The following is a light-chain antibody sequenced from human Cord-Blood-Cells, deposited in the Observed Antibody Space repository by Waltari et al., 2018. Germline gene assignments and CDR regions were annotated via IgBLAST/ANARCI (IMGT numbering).Light chain of an antibody. Sequence: QPVLTQSSSASASLGSSVKLTCTLSRGHSSYLIAWHHQQPGKAPRYLMKLEGSGSYNKGSGVPDRFSGSSSGTDRYLTISNLQFEDEADYYCETWDSNSWVFGGGTKLTVL. CDR1: RGHSSYL. CDR3: ETWDSNSWV. V-gene: IGLV4-60*02. CDR2: LEGSGSY. J-gene: IGLJ3*02.